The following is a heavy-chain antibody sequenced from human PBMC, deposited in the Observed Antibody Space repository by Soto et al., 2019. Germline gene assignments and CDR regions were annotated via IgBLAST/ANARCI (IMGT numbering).Heavy chain of an antibody. V-gene: IGHV3-74*01. CDR3: ASLSVDYYDSSGPLLDDAFDI. CDR2: INSDGNSS. D-gene: IGHD3-22*01. CDR1: GFTFSSYW. Sequence: GGSLRLSCAASGFTFSSYWMHWVRQAPGKGLVWVSRINSDGNSSSYADSVKGRFTISRDNAKNTLYLQMNSLRAEDTAVYYCASLSVDYYDSSGPLLDDAFDIWGQGTMVTVSS. J-gene: IGHJ3*02.